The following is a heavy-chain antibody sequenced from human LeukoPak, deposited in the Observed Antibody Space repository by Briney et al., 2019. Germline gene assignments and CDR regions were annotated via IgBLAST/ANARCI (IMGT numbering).Heavy chain of an antibody. D-gene: IGHD3-3*01. CDR3: ARRVRYDFWSGYGHNWFDP. J-gene: IGHJ5*02. Sequence: SETLSLTCTVSGGSISSYYWSWIRQPPGKGLEWIGYIYYSGSTNYNPSLKSRVTISVDTSENQFSLKLSSVTAADTAVYYCARRVRYDFWSGYGHNWFDPWGQGTLVTVSS. CDR1: GGSISSYY. V-gene: IGHV4-59*01. CDR2: IYYSGST.